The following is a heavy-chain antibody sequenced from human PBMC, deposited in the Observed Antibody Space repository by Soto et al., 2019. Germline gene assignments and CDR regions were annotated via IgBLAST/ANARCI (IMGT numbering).Heavy chain of an antibody. Sequence: QVQLLQSGAEVKKPGSSVRVSCEASGGTFRTYAISWVRQAPGQGLEWMGEIIPIFGTVNYAQKFQGRVTITAEESPTTVYMELRSLRSEDTAVYYCAKGAVAGTPTSYYYYGMDVWGQGTTVTVSS. CDR2: IIPIFGTV. J-gene: IGHJ6*02. D-gene: IGHD6-19*01. CDR3: AKGAVAGTPTSYYYYGMDV. CDR1: GGTFRTYA. V-gene: IGHV1-69*12.